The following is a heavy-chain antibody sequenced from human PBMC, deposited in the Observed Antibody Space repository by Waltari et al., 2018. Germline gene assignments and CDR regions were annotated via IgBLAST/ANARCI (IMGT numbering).Heavy chain of an antibody. CDR1: GFTVRTHF. J-gene: IGHJ4*02. D-gene: IGHD6-19*01. CDR2: IYSGGNT. V-gene: IGHV3-53*01. CDR3: AKQSPSYTRGWYPLES. Sequence: EVQLVESGGNLIQPGGSLRLSCAASGFTVRTHFLSWVRQAPGKGLEWVSIIYSGGNTYYAGSVKGRFTISRDNYKNMVYLEMNSLRAEDTAVYYCAKQSPSYTRGWYPLESWGPGTLVTVSP.